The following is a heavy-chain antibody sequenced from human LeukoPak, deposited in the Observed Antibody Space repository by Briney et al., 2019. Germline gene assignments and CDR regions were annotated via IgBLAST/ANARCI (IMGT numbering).Heavy chain of an antibody. CDR3: VKPPEGLRLRADFFES. J-gene: IGHJ3*01. CDR2: ISGSGDHP. CDR1: GFSFSTYG. D-gene: IGHD5-12*01. V-gene: IGHV3-23*01. Sequence: TGGSLRLSYAASGFSFSTYGMSWVRQSPGKGLEWVSGISGSGDHPYPGDSVRGRFTISRDNSNNTPDLELKSLIVDDTALYYGVKPPEGLRLRADFFESGGQGTMATVSS.